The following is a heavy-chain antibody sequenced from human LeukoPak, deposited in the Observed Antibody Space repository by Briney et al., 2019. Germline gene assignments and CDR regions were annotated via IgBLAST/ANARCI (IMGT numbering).Heavy chain of an antibody. D-gene: IGHD6-6*01. Sequence: GSLRLSCSASGFTFSRYAMSLVRQAPREGVEWVSAISGSGGSTYYADSVKGRFTISRDNSKNTLYPQMNSLRAEDTAVYYCAKDEGSSSGDYYYYYMDVWGQGTTVTVSS. CDR2: ISGSGGST. J-gene: IGHJ6*03. CDR1: GFTFSRYA. V-gene: IGHV3-23*01. CDR3: AKDEGSSSGDYYYYYMDV.